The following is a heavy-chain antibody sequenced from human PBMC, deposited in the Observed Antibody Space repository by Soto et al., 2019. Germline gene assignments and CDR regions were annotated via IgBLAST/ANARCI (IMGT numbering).Heavy chain of an antibody. CDR2: IYWDDDK. D-gene: IGHD2-21*02. J-gene: IGHJ6*02. CDR3: IQSRCGGDCLQSYASYYYYGMDV. V-gene: IGHV2-5*02. Sequence: SGPTLVNPTQTLTLTCTFSAFSLSTGGVGVGWIRQPPGKALEWLAFIYWDDDKRYSPSLRSRLTITKDTSKNQVVLTMTNMDPVDTATYYCIQSRCGGDCLQSYASYYYYGMDVCGQGTTVTVSS. CDR1: AFSLSTGGVG.